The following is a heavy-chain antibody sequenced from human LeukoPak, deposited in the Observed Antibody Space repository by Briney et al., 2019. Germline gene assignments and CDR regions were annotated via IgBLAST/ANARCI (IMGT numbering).Heavy chain of an antibody. CDR1: GGSISSGNYY. J-gene: IGHJ4*02. D-gene: IGHD1-26*01. CDR3: ARVSGDYYASV. Sequence: PSETLSLTCTVSGGSISSGNYYWSWIRQPAGKGLEWIGRIYTSGSTNYNPSLKSRGTISVDTSKNQFSLKLSSVTAADTAVYYCARVSGDYYASVWGQGILVTVSS. V-gene: IGHV4-61*02. CDR2: IYTSGST.